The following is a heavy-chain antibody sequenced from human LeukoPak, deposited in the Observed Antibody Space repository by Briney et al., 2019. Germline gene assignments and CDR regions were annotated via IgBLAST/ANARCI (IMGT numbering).Heavy chain of an antibody. J-gene: IGHJ4*02. CDR1: GLTFSDYW. Sequence: GGSLRLSCAASGLTFSDYWMYWVRQAPGKGLVWVSRIKSDGTGILYADFVEGRFTISRDNAKNALYLQMTSLRDEDTAVYYCAKVSITMIVVGDYWGQGTLVTVSS. V-gene: IGHV3-74*03. CDR3: AKVSITMIVVGDY. D-gene: IGHD3-22*01. CDR2: IKSDGTGI.